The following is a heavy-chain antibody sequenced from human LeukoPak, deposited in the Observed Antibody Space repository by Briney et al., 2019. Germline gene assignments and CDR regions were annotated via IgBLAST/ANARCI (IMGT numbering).Heavy chain of an antibody. CDR1: GFTFSNAW. CDR2: XXXQTNRGTT. J-gene: IGHJ6*02. Sequence: GGYLRLSCAASGFTFSNAWMSWARQAPGXXLXXXXXXXXQTNRGTTDYAAPVKVRFTISRDDSKNTLYLQMNTLKTEDTAVYYCTTHLRNYYTFGMDVWGQGTSVTVSS. CDR3: TTHLRNYYTFGMDV. V-gene: IGHV3-15*01. D-gene: IGHD3-10*01.